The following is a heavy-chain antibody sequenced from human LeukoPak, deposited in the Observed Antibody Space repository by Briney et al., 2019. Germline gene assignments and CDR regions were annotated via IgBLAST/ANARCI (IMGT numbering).Heavy chain of an antibody. CDR2: IYSGGST. CDR1: GFTVSSNY. V-gene: IGHV3-53*01. Sequence: GGSLRLSCAASGFTVSSNYMSCVRQAPGKGLEWVSVIYSGGSTYYADSVKGRFTISRDNSKNTLYLQMNSLRAEDTAVYYCARAPLYGRDAFDIWGQGTMVTVSS. CDR3: ARAPLYGRDAFDI. J-gene: IGHJ3*02. D-gene: IGHD4-17*01.